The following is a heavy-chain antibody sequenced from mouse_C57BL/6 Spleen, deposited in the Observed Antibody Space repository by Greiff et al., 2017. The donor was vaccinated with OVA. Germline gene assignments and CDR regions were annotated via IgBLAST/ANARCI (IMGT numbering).Heavy chain of an antibody. Sequence: QVQLQQPGAELVKPGASVKLSCKASGYTFTSYWMHWVKQWPGQGLEWIGMIHPNSGRPNYYETFKSKATLTVDKAASTAYMQRRSLTSEDSAVYCCARERGFDYWGQGTTLTVSS. CDR2: IHPNSGRP. V-gene: IGHV1-64*01. CDR3: ARERGFDY. J-gene: IGHJ2*01. CDR1: GYTFTSYW.